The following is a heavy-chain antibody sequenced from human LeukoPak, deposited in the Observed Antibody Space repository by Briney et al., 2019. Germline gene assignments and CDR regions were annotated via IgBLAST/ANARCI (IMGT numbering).Heavy chain of an antibody. V-gene: IGHV3-30*18. CDR2: ISYDGSNK. D-gene: IGHD5-12*01. J-gene: IGHJ4*02. Sequence: SGGSLRLSCAASGFTFSSYGMHWVRQAPSKGLEWVAVISYDGSNKYYADSVKGRFTISRDNSKNTLYLQMNSLRAEDTAVYYCAKARGYSGYDKGLTFFDYWGQGTLVTVSS. CDR3: AKARGYSGYDKGLTFFDY. CDR1: GFTFSSYG.